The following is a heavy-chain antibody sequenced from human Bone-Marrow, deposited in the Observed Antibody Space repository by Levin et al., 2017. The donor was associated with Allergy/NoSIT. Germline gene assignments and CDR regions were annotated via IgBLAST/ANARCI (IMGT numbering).Heavy chain of an antibody. Sequence: ASVKVSCKPSGYTFTRYSIHWVRQAPGQRLEWMGWINTGNGNTKYSQNFQGRVSITRDTSASTAYMEVRSLRSEDTAMYFCARAKMDIVVVPAAKDIWGQGTMVTVSS. CDR3: ARAKMDIVVVPAAKDI. CDR2: INTGNGNT. CDR1: GYTFTRYS. V-gene: IGHV1-3*04. J-gene: IGHJ3*02. D-gene: IGHD2-2*03.